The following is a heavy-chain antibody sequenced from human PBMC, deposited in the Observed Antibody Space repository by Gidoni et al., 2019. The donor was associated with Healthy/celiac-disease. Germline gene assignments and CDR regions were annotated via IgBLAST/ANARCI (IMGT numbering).Heavy chain of an antibody. CDR3: ARRGQWLAIDY. CDR2: IYYSGST. CDR1: GGSISSSSYY. J-gene: IGHJ4*02. V-gene: IGHV4-39*01. Sequence: QLQLQESGPGLVQPSETLSLTCTVSGGSISSSSYYWGWIRQPPGKGLEWIGSIYYSGSTYYNPSLKSRVTISVDTSKNQFSLKLSSVTAADTAVYYCARRGQWLAIDYWGQGTLVTVSS. D-gene: IGHD6-19*01.